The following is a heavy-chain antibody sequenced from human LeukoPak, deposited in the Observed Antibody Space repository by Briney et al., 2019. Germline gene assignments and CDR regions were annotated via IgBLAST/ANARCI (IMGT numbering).Heavy chain of an antibody. V-gene: IGHV3-53*04. D-gene: IGHD5-12*01. J-gene: IGHJ3*02. CDR1: GFTVSSNY. CDR3: AREGGSGSDAFDI. CDR2: IYSGGST. Sequence: GGSLRLSCAASGFTVSSNYMSWVRQAPGKGLEWVSVIYSGGSTYYADSVKGRFTISRHNSKNTLYLQMNSLRVEDTAVYYCAREGGSGSDAFDIWGQGTMVTVSS.